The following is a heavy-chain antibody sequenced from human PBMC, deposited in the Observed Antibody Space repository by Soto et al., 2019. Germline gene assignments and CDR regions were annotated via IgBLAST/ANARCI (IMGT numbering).Heavy chain of an antibody. Sequence: WGSLRLSCAASGFTFSNYYMSWVRQAPEKGLEWVANIKPDGSEKYYVDSVKGRFTISRDNAKNSLFLEMNILRAEDTAVYYCVTVYKYAPDYLRQGT. CDR2: IKPDGSEK. CDR3: VTVYKYAPDY. J-gene: IGHJ4*02. D-gene: IGHD2-2*01. CDR1: GFTFSNYY. V-gene: IGHV3-7*03.